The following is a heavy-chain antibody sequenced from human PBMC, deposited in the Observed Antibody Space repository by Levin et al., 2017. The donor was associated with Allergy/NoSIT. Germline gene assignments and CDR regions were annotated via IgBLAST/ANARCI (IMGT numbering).Heavy chain of an antibody. J-gene: IGHJ4*02. CDR1: GYTFTSYG. Sequence: GESLKISCKASGYTFTSYGISWVRQAPGQGLEWMGWISAYNGNTNYAQKLQGRVTMTTDTSTSTAYMELRSLRSDDTAVYYCARFAFMITFGGVNGYFDYWGQGTLVTVSS. D-gene: IGHD3-16*01. CDR3: ARFAFMITFGGVNGYFDY. CDR2: ISAYNGNT. V-gene: IGHV1-18*01.